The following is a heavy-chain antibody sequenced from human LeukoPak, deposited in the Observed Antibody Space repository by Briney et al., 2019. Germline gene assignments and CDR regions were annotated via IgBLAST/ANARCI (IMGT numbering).Heavy chain of an antibody. D-gene: IGHD3-9*01. V-gene: IGHV4-59*08. CDR1: GGSISSYY. J-gene: IGHJ4*02. CDR3: ARSDILTGTCFDY. Sequence: PSETLSLTCTVSGGSISSYYWSWIRQPPGKGLEWIGYIYYSGSTNYNPSLKSRVTISVDTSKNQFSLKLSSVTAADAAVYYCARSDILTGTCFDYWGQGTLVTVSS. CDR2: IYYSGST.